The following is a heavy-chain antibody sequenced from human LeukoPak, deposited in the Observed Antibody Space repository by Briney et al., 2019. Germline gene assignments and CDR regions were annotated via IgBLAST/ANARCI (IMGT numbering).Heavy chain of an antibody. J-gene: IGHJ6*03. V-gene: IGHV4-59*01. CDR1: GGSISSYY. Sequence: PSETLSLTCTVSGGSISSYYWSWIRQPPRKGLEWIGYIYYSGSTNYNPPLKRRVTISVDTSKHQFSLKLSPVTAADTAVYYCARVISHGYFMDVSGKGRSVTV. CDR3: ARVISHGYFMDV. D-gene: IGHD4-17*01. CDR2: IYYSGST.